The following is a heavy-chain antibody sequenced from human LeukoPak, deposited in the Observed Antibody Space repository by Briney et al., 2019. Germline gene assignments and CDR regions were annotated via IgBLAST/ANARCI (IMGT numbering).Heavy chain of an antibody. V-gene: IGHV4-30-2*01. Sequence: SQTLSLTCAVSGDSISNGGYSWSWIRQPPGTGLDWMGYIHYSGNTHFDPSFKSRVTISIDTSKNHFSLELTSVTAADTAVYYCASGPYCGGDCYRFPFDYWGQGTLVIVSS. CDR2: IHYSGNT. CDR1: GDSISNGGYS. CDR3: ASGPYCGGDCYRFPFDY. D-gene: IGHD2-21*02. J-gene: IGHJ4*02.